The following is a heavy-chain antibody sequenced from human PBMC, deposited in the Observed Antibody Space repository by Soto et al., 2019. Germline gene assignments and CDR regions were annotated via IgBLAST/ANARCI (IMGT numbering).Heavy chain of an antibody. CDR1: GGTFNTYT. CDR2: FITIIDMA. D-gene: IGHD2-21*01. J-gene: IGHJ4*02. CDR3: AITYCRDNSCPRDFDF. Sequence: QVQVVQSGAEVKKPESSVKVSCKPSGGTFNTYTVNWVRLAPGHGLEWMGRFITIIDMAKYEQKFQDRVTITADRSTFTAYMELNSLTSDDTAVYYCAITYCRDNSCPRDFDFWGPGTRVTVSS. V-gene: IGHV1-69*02.